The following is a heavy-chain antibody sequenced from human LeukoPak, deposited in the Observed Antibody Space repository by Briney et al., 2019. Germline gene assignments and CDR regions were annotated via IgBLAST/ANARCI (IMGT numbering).Heavy chain of an antibody. CDR1: GFTFSDYY. Sequence: PGGSLRLSCAASGFTFSDYYMSWIRQPPGKGLEWIGSIYYSGSTYYNPSLKSRVTISVDTSKNQFSLKLSSVTAADTAVYYCARRRDGYNVIDYWGQGTLVTVSS. J-gene: IGHJ4*02. CDR3: ARRRDGYNVIDY. D-gene: IGHD5-24*01. CDR2: IYYSGST. V-gene: IGHV4-39*01.